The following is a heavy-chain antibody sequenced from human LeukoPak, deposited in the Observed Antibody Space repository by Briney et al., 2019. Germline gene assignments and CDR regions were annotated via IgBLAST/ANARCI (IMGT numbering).Heavy chain of an antibody. CDR1: GGSISSSSYY. CDR3: ARDRFGVVPAAIGYYYYMDV. V-gene: IGHV4-39*07. D-gene: IGHD2-2*02. J-gene: IGHJ6*03. Sequence: KSSETLSLTCTVSGGSISSSSYYWDWIRQPPGKGLEWIGTIYYSGSTYYNPSLKSRVTISVDTSKNQFSLKLSSVTAADTAVYYCARDRFGVVPAAIGYYYYMDVWGKGTTVTVSS. CDR2: IYYSGST.